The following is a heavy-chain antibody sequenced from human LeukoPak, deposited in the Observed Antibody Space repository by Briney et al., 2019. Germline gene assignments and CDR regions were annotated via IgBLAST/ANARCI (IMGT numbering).Heavy chain of an antibody. CDR2: ISYDGSNK. CDR3: ASIIVVVPAATHRHVYAFDI. J-gene: IGHJ3*02. D-gene: IGHD2-2*01. Sequence: PGRSLRLSCAASGFTFSSYAMHWVRQAPGKGLEWVAVISYDGSNKYYVDSVKGRFTISRDNSKNTLFLQMNSLRAEDTAVYYCASIIVVVPAATHRHVYAFDIWGQGTMVTVSS. CDR1: GFTFSSYA. V-gene: IGHV3-30-3*01.